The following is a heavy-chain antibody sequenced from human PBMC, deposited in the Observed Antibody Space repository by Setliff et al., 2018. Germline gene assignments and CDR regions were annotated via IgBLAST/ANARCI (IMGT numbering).Heavy chain of an antibody. Sequence: ASVKVSCKASGYTFNNYDINWVRQAPGQGLEWMGWINPSSGKTGYALNFQGRVTMTKNTSIATAYMDLSGLMSEDTAVYYCATGPINNEVWGRGTLVTVSS. V-gene: IGHV1-8*02. J-gene: IGHJ2*01. CDR2: INPSSGKT. CDR3: ATGPINNEV. CDR1: GYTFNNYD.